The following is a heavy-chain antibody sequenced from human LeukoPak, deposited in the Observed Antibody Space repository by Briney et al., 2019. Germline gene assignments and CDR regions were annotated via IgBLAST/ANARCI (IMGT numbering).Heavy chain of an antibody. CDR1: GYTFTSYD. Sequence: ASVKVSCKASGYTFTSYDINWVRQATGQGLEWMGWMNPNSGNTGYAQKFQGRVTMTRNTSISTAYMELSSLRSDDTAVYYCARDKRALNDYGDYRTHLGGHDPWGQGTLVTVSS. CDR3: ARDKRALNDYGDYRTHLGGHDP. V-gene: IGHV1-8*01. CDR2: MNPNSGNT. D-gene: IGHD4-17*01. J-gene: IGHJ5*02.